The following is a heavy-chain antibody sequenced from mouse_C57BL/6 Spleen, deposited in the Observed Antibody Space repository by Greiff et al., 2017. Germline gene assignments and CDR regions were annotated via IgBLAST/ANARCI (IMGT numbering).Heavy chain of an antibody. V-gene: IGHV3-6*01. CDR3: ARGGNDYDPQRFAY. Sequence: EVKLQESGPGLVKPSQSLSLTCSVTGYSITSGYYWNWIRQFPGNKLEWMGYISYDGSNNYNPSLKNRISITRDTSKNQFFLKLNSVTTEDTATYYCARGGNDYDPQRFAYWGQGTLVTVSA. CDR1: GYSITSGYY. CDR2: ISYDGSN. J-gene: IGHJ3*01. D-gene: IGHD2-4*01.